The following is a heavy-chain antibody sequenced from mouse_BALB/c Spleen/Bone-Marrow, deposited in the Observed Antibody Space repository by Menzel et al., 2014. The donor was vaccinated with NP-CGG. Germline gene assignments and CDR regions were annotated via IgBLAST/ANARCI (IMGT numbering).Heavy chain of an antibody. V-gene: IGHV1S137*01. CDR1: GYTFTDYA. Sequence: VQLQQSGAELVRPGVSVKISCKGSGYTFTDYAMHWVKQSHAKSLEWIGIISSSYGDATYNQKFKGKATMTVDKSSNTAYMERARLTSEDPAIYYCARGLSYYYGTSYYLDYWGQGTTLTVSS. CDR3: ARGLSYYYGTSYYLDY. CDR2: ISSSYGDA. D-gene: IGHD1-1*01. J-gene: IGHJ2*01.